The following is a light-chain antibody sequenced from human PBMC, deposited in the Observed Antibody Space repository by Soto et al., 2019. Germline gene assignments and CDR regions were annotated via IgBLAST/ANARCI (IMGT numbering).Light chain of an antibody. CDR1: QTVSRN. CDR3: QQSYSNVMHT. J-gene: IGKJ5*01. V-gene: IGKV3-15*01. CDR2: DIS. Sequence: VMTHSPATLSVSPGERATLSCRASQTVSRNLAWYQQRPGQAPRLLIYDISNRATGVPARFSGSGSETEFTLTIRSLQSEDFATYYCQQSYSNVMHTFGQGTRLEIK.